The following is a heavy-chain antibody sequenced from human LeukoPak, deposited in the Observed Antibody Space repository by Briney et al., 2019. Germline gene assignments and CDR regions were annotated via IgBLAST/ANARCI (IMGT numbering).Heavy chain of an antibody. CDR1: GGSISSSSYY. D-gene: IGHD6-6*01. J-gene: IGHJ6*03. V-gene: IGHV4-61*01. Sequence: SETLSLTCTVSGGSISSSSYYWSWIRQPPGKGLEWIGYIYYSGSTNYNPSLKSRVTISVDTSKNQFSLKLSSVTAADTAVYYCARSRIAAREIGLGYYYYYMDVWGKGTTVTVSS. CDR3: ARSRIAAREIGLGYYYYYMDV. CDR2: IYYSGST.